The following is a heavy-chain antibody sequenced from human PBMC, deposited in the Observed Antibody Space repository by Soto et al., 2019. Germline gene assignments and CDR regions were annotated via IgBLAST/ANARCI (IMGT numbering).Heavy chain of an antibody. J-gene: IGHJ4*02. CDR2: IIPIFGTA. D-gene: IGHD3-22*01. CDR1: GGTFSSYA. V-gene: IGHV1-69*13. CDR3: ARVGGSSSGYFGIDY. Sequence: ASVKVSCKASGGTFSSYAISWVRQAPGQGLEWMGGIIPIFGTANYAQKIQGRVTITADESTSTAYMELSSLRSEDTAVYYCARVGGSSSGYFGIDYWGQGTLVTVSS.